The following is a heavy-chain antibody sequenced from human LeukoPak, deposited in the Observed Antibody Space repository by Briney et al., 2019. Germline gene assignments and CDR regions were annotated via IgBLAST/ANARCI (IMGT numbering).Heavy chain of an antibody. V-gene: IGHV4-59*01. CDR3: ARGEGWLANDY. D-gene: IGHD5-24*01. Sequence: SETLSLTCTVSGGSISSYYWSWIRQPPGKGLEWIGYIYYSGSTNYNPSLKSRVTISVDTSKNQFSLKLSSVTAADTAVYYCARGEGWLANDYWGQGTLVTDSS. J-gene: IGHJ4*02. CDR1: GGSISSYY. CDR2: IYYSGST.